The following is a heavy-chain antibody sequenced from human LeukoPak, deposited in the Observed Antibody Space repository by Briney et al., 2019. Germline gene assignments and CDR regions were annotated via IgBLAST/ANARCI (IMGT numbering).Heavy chain of an antibody. D-gene: IGHD3-22*01. CDR2: ISAYNGNT. CDR1: GYTFTSYG. J-gene: IGHJ3*02. CDR3: ARDVTHYYDSSGYPTSDAFDI. V-gene: IGHV1-18*01. Sequence: ASMKVSCKASGYTFTSYGISWVRQAPGQGLEWMGWISAYNGNTNYAQKLQGRVTMTTDTSTSTAYMELRSLRSDDTAVYYCARDVTHYYDSSGYPTSDAFDIWGQGTMVTVSS.